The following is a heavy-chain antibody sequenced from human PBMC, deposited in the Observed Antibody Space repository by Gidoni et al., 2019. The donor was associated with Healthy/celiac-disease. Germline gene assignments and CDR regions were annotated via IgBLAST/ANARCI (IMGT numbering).Heavy chain of an antibody. V-gene: IGHV3-48*01. Sequence: EVQLVASGGGWVQLGGSLRLSCAASGSTCSSYSMNWVRQAPGKGLEWVSYISSSSSTIYYADSVKGRFTISRDNAKNSLYLQMNSLRAEDTAVYYCARSFWGGAFDYWGQGTLVTVSS. J-gene: IGHJ4*02. CDR1: GSTCSSYS. D-gene: IGHD7-27*01. CDR2: ISSSSSTI. CDR3: ARSFWGGAFDY.